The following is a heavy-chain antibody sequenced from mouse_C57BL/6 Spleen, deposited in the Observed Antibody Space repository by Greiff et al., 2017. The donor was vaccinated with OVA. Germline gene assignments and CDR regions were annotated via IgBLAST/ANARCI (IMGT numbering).Heavy chain of an antibody. CDR1: GYAFSSSW. Sequence: VMLVESGPELVKPGASVKISCKASGYAFSSSWMNWVKQRPGKGLEWIGRIYPGDGDTNYNGKFKGKATLTADTSSSTAYMQLSSLTSEDSPVYFCAIRVFYGYGGFAYWGQGTLVTVSA. V-gene: IGHV1-82*01. CDR3: AIRVFYGYGGFAY. J-gene: IGHJ3*01. D-gene: IGHD2-2*01. CDR2: IYPGDGDT.